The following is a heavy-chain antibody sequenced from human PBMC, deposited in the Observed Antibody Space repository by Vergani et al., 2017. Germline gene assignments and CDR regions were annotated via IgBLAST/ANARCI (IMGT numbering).Heavy chain of an antibody. CDR3: ARDVRQVYAPCVDDD. D-gene: IGHD2-8*01. J-gene: IGHJ4*01. CDR1: GFTFSSYA. CDR2: ISGSGVST. V-gene: IGHV3-23*01. Sequence: EVQLLESGGGLVQPGGSLRLSCAASGFTFSSYAMRWVRQAPGKGLEWVSGISGSGVSTYYADAVKGRFTISRDNSKNTLYLQMNSLRAEDTAVYYCARDVRQVYAPCVDDDRGHGALVTVSS.